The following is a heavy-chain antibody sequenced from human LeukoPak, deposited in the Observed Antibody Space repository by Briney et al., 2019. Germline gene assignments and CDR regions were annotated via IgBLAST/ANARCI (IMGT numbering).Heavy chain of an antibody. J-gene: IGHJ5*02. Sequence: PSETLSLTCTVFGDSISDYYWSWIRQPPGEGLEWIGNIYYTGSTNLNPSLKSRLTISVDTTKNQFSLRVTSVTAADTAVYFCARQTDGGFSWGQGTLVTVSS. CDR2: IYYTGST. V-gene: IGHV4-59*08. CDR1: GDSISDYY. CDR3: ARQTDGGFS.